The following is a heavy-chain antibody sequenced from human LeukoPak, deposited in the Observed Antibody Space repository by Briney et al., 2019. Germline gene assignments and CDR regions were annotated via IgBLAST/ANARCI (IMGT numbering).Heavy chain of an antibody. J-gene: IGHJ4*02. D-gene: IGHD3-3*01. V-gene: IGHV1-8*01. CDR1: GYTFTTYD. Sequence: ASVKVSCKASGYTFTTYDITWVRRAAGQGLEWMGWMNPDSGNTGYAQKFEGRVTMTGDTSTGTAYMELSSLRSEDTAVYYCARGIRNDLYSDSWGQGTLITVSS. CDR3: ARGIRNDLYSDS. CDR2: MNPDSGNT.